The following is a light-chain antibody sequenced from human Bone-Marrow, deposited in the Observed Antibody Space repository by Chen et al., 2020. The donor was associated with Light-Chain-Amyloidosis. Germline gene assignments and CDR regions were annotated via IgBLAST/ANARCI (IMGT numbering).Light chain of an antibody. J-gene: IGLJ3*02. CDR2: DDS. Sequence: SYVLTQPSSVSVAPGQTATIACGGNNIGSTSVHWYQQTPGQAPLLVVYDDSDRPSGIPERLSGSNSGNTATLTISGVEAGDEADYYCQVWDRGSDRPVFGGGTTLTVL. CDR3: QVWDRGSDRPV. V-gene: IGLV3-21*02. CDR1: NIGSTS.